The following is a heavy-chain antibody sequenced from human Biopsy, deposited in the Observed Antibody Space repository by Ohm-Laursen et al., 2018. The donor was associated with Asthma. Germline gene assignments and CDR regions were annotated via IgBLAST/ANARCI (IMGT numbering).Heavy chain of an antibody. CDR2: TNERGVT. CDR3: ARGPELDV. J-gene: IGHJ6*02. V-gene: IGHV4-34*01. Sequence: SETLSLTCDVYPGSFSGFFWTWIRQSPGKRLEWIGETNERGVTNNNPSLKSQVIISIDTYWNRVSLKLTSVTAADTAVYYCARGPELDVWGQGTTVTVSS. CDR1: PGSFSGFF.